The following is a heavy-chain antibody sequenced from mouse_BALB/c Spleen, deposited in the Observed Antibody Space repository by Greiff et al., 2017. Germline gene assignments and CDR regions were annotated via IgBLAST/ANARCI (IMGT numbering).Heavy chain of an antibody. Sequence: QVQLQQSAAELARPGASVKMSCKASGYTFTSYTMHWVKQRPGQGLEWIGYINPSSGYTEYNQKFKDKTTLTADKSSSTAYMQLSSLTSEDSAVYYCALYGNYGYYAMDYWGQGTSVTVSS. J-gene: IGHJ4*01. D-gene: IGHD2-1*01. CDR2: INPSSGYT. V-gene: IGHV1-4*02. CDR1: GYTFTSYT. CDR3: ALYGNYGYYAMDY.